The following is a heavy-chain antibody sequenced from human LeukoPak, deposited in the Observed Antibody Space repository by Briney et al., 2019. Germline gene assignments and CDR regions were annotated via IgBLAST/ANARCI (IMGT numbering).Heavy chain of an antibody. CDR3: ARDFAFADTKRAVAAPYYFDY. V-gene: IGHV4-4*02. CDR2: IYHSGST. D-gene: IGHD6-19*01. CDR1: GGSISSSNW. Sequence: SGTLSLTCAVSGGSISSSNWWSWVRQPPGKGLEWIGEIYHSGSTNYNPSLKSRVTISVDKSKNQFSLKLSSVTAADTAVYYCARDFAFADTKRAVAAPYYFDYWGQGTLVTVSS. J-gene: IGHJ4*02.